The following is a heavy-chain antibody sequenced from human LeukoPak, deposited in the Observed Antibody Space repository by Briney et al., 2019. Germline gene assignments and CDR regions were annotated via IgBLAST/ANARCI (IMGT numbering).Heavy chain of an antibody. CDR1: GFTFSSYG. CDR3: ARFGESKLNWFDP. CDR2: ISGSGGST. J-gene: IGHJ5*02. D-gene: IGHD3-10*01. Sequence: GGSLRLSCAASGFTFSSYGMSWVSQAPGKGLQWVSGISGSGGSTYYADSVKGRFTISRDNSKNTVYLQMNSLRAEDTAVYYCARFGESKLNWFDPWGQGTLVTVSS. V-gene: IGHV3-23*01.